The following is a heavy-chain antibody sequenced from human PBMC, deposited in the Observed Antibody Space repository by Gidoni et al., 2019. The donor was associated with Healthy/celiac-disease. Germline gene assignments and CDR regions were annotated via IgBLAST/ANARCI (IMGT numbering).Heavy chain of an antibody. CDR3: ARERDSGYESYYYYGMDV. V-gene: IGHV1-69*01. CDR1: GGTFSSYA. Sequence: QVQLVQSGAEVKKPGSSVKVSCKASGGTFSSYAISWVRQAPGQGLEWMGGIIPIFGTANYAQKCQGRVTITADESTSTAYMELSSLRSEDTAVYYCARERDSGYESYYYYGMDVWGQGTTVTVSS. CDR2: IIPIFGTA. D-gene: IGHD5-12*01. J-gene: IGHJ6*02.